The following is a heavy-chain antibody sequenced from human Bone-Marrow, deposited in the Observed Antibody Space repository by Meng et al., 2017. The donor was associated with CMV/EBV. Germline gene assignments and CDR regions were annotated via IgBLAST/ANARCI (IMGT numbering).Heavy chain of an antibody. CDR2: ISSSSSYI. Sequence: GGSLRLSCAASGFTVSSNYMSWVRQAPGKGLEWVSSISSSSSYIYYADSVKGRFTISRDNAKNSLYLQMSSLRAEDTAVYYCAREGVVPAAIPEFWFDPWGQGTLVTVSS. D-gene: IGHD2-2*01. J-gene: IGHJ5*02. CDR3: AREGVVPAAIPEFWFDP. V-gene: IGHV3-21*03. CDR1: GFTVSSNY.